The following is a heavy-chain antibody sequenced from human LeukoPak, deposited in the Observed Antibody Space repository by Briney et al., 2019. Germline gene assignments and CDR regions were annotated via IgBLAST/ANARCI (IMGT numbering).Heavy chain of an antibody. J-gene: IGHJ4*02. D-gene: IGHD5-12*01. CDR3: ARGDDYKSTLFDY. V-gene: IGHV4-59*01. CDR1: GASISRYF. Sequence: SETLSLTCTVSGASISRYFWNWIRQPPGKELEWIGYISSGGSTNYNPSLKSRVTITIDTSKNQFSLKLTSATASDTAVYYCARGDDYKSTLFDYWGQGTLVTVSS. CDR2: ISSGGST.